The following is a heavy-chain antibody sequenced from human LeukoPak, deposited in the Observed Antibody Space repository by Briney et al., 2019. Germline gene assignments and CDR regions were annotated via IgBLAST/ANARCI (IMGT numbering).Heavy chain of an antibody. Sequence: SETLSLTCAVSGVPISSFYWSWIRQPPGKGPEWIGYVFYTGDTNYNPSLKSRVTMSLDTSKNQLSLRLTSVTAADTAVYYCARHPFATPFDHWGRGTLVTVSS. V-gene: IGHV4-59*08. CDR1: GVPISSFY. J-gene: IGHJ4*02. CDR3: ARHPFATPFDH. CDR2: VFYTGDT. D-gene: IGHD2-15*01.